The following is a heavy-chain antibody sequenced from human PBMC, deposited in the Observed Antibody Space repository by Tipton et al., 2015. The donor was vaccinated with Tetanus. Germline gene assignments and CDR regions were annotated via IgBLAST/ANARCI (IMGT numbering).Heavy chain of an antibody. J-gene: IGHJ4*02. Sequence: SLRLSCAGSGFLISSYAMNWVRLVPGKGLEWVASISSTTTYIYYADSVKGRFTISRDNAKNSLYLQMNSPRAEDTAVYYCASGSALDYWGQGTLVTVSS. CDR3: ASGSALDY. D-gene: IGHD6-25*01. CDR1: GFLISSYA. V-gene: IGHV3-21*01. CDR2: ISSTTTYI.